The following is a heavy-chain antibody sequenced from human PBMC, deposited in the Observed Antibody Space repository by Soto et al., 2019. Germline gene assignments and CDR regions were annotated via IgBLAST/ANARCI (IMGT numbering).Heavy chain of an antibody. CDR2: ISSSSSTI. Sequence: GGSLRLSCAASGFTFSSYSMNWVRQAPGKGLEWVSYISSSSSTIYYADSVKGRFTISRDNAKNSLYLQMNSLRDEDTAVYYCAKALGATRRDAFDIWGQGTMVTVSS. CDR3: AKALGATRRDAFDI. V-gene: IGHV3-48*02. D-gene: IGHD1-26*01. CDR1: GFTFSSYS. J-gene: IGHJ3*02.